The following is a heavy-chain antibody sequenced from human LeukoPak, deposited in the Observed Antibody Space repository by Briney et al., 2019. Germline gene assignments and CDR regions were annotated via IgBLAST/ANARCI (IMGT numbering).Heavy chain of an antibody. D-gene: IGHD3-22*01. CDR1: GYTFTSYG. V-gene: IGHV1-46*03. CDR3: ARERNSGYYFFDY. CDR2: ITPSGGAT. Sequence: VASVKVSCKASGYTFTSYGISWVRQAPGQGLEWMGKITPSGGATTYAQKFQGRVIVTRDTSTSTFYMELSSLRSEDTAVYYCARERNSGYYFFDYWGQGTLVTVSS. J-gene: IGHJ4*02.